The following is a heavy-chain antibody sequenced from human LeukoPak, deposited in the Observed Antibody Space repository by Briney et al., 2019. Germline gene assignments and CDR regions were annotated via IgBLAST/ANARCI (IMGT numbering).Heavy chain of an antibody. CDR3: ASKGIVVVPAARDAFDI. V-gene: IGHV3-53*01. CDR1: GFSVSRNY. D-gene: IGHD2-2*01. CDR2: IYSGGTT. Sequence: EGSLRVSCAASGFSVSRNYMSWVRQAPGKGLEWVSVIYSGGTTYYADSVKGRFTISRDNSKNTVYLEMNSLRVEDTAVYYCASKGIVVVPAARDAFDIWGQGTMVTVSS. J-gene: IGHJ3*02.